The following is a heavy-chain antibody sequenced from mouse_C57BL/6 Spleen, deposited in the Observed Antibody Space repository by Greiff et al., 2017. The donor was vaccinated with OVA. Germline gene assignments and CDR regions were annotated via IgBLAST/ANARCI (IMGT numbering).Heavy chain of an antibody. D-gene: IGHD2-3*01. CDR2: IYPRSGNT. Sequence: QVQLKQPGAELARPGASVKLSCKASGYTFTSYGISWVKQRTGQGLEWIGEIYPRSGNTYYNEKFKGKATLTADKSSSTAYMELRSLTSEDSAVYFCARADDGYSYFDYWGQGTTLTVSS. V-gene: IGHV1-81*01. J-gene: IGHJ2*01. CDR3: ARADDGYSYFDY. CDR1: GYTFTSYG.